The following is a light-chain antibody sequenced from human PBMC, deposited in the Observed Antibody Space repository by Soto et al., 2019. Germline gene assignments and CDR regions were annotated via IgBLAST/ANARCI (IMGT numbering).Light chain of an antibody. Sequence: VIWMTQSPSLLSASTEDKVTINCRMCQGISSYFAWYAQNPGKAPELLIYSASTLQSGVPSRFSGSGSGIDFFLFIIFLLSEDFATYYWQQYYSFPQPFGQVTKVDIK. CDR3: QQYYSFPQP. CDR1: QGISSY. CDR2: SAS. V-gene: IGKV1D-8*03. J-gene: IGKJ1*01.